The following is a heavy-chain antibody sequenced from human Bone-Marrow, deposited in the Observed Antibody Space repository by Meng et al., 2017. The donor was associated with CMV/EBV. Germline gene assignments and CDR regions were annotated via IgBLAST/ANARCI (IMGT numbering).Heavy chain of an antibody. V-gene: IGHV3-23*01. CDR2: ISASADST. Sequence: GESLKISCAASGFNFSSYAMSWVRQAPGKGLEWVSTISASADSTYYADSVKGRFTISRDNSKNTLYLQMNSLRAEDTAVYYCARENEWWIRFGMDVWGQGTTVTVSS. CDR1: GFNFSSYA. CDR3: ARENEWWIRFGMDV. J-gene: IGHJ6*02. D-gene: IGHD2-15*01.